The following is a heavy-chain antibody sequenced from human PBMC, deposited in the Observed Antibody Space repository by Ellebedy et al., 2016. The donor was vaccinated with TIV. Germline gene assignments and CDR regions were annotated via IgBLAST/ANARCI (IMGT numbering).Heavy chain of an antibody. J-gene: IGHJ5*02. Sequence: SETLSLTXTVSGGSISSGGYYWSWIRQHPGKGLEWIGYIYYSGSTYYNPSLKSRVTISVDTSKNQFSLKLSSVTAADTAVYYCARGVVVVAATFFDPWGQGTLVTVSS. V-gene: IGHV4-31*03. CDR2: IYYSGST. D-gene: IGHD2-15*01. CDR3: ARGVVVVAATFFDP. CDR1: GGSISSGGYY.